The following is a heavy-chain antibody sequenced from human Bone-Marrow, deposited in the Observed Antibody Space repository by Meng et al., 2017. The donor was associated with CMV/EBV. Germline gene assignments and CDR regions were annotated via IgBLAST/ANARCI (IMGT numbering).Heavy chain of an antibody. V-gene: IGHV4-61*01. CDR2: IYYSGST. CDR3: ARSYIYSYGYDWYYYYGMDV. J-gene: IGHJ6*02. Sequence: SETLSLTCTVSGGSVSSGSYYWSWIRQPPGKGLEWIGYIYYSGSTNYNPALKSRVTISVDTSKNQYSLKLSSVSAADTAVYYCARSYIYSYGYDWYYYYGMDVWGQGTTVTVSS. CDR1: GGSVSSGSYY. D-gene: IGHD5-18*01.